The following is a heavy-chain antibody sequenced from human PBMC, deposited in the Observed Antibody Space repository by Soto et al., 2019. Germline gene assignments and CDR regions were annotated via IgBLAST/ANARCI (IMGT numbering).Heavy chain of an antibody. CDR1: GYTFTCYY. J-gene: IGHJ6*02. V-gene: IGHV1-2*04. CDR3: ARAAAEAGKVGSVYYGMDV. CDR2: INPNSGGT. Sequence: ASVKVSCKASGYTFTCYYMHWVRQAPGQGLEWMGWINPNSGGTNYAQKFQGWVTMTRDTSISTAYMELSRLRSDDTAVYYCARAAAEAGKVGSVYYGMDVWGQGTTVTVSS. D-gene: IGHD1-26*01.